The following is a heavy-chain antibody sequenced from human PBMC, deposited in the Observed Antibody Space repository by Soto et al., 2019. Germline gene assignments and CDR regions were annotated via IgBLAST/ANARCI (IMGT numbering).Heavy chain of an antibody. CDR1: GFTFSIYA. V-gene: IGHV3-23*01. CDR2: IGGSGDGT. J-gene: IGHJ4*02. CDR3: AKDAPGSGWLSDY. Sequence: EVQLLESGGGLIHPGGSLRLSCAASGFTFSIYAMSWVRQAPGKGLEWVSTIGGSGDGTSYAAFVRGRFTISRDNSKNTLYLQMNDLRAEDTAVYYCAKDAPGSGWLSDYWGQGTLVTVSS. D-gene: IGHD3-3*01.